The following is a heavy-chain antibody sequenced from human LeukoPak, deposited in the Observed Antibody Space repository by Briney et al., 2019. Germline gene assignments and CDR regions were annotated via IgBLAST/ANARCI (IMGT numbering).Heavy chain of an antibody. J-gene: IGHJ4*02. CDR1: GGSISSYY. CDR3: ARNDFGSGWLGDY. Sequence: SETLSLTCTVSGGSISSYYWSWIRQPPGKGLEWIGYIYYSGNTNYNPSLKSRVTMSVDTSKNQFSLKLSSVTAADTAVYYCARNDFGSGWLGDYWGQGTLVTVFS. D-gene: IGHD6-19*01. V-gene: IGHV4-59*12. CDR2: IYYSGNT.